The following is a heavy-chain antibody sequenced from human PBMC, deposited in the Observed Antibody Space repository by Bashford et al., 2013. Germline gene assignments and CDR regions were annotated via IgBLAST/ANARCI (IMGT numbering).Heavy chain of an antibody. CDR3: ARAGGGVPAAVAYYYYGMDV. V-gene: IGHV4-59*12. J-gene: IGHJ6*02. Sequence: SETLSLTCTVSGGSISSYYWSWIRQPPGKGLEWIGYIYYSGDTNYNPSLKSRVTISVDTSKNQFSLKLSSVTAADTAVYYCARAGGGVPAAVAYYYYGMDVWGQGTTVTVSS. CDR1: GGSISSYY. D-gene: IGHD2-2*01. CDR2: IYYSGDT.